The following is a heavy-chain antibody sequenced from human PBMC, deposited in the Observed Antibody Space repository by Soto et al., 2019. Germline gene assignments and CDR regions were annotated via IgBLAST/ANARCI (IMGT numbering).Heavy chain of an antibody. Sequence: PSETMSLTCTVSGGSIRSSSQSLALIHHPPGKGLEWIGSIYYSGSTYSNPSLKSRVTISVDTSKNQFSLKLSSVTAADTAVYYCARHSLLRWGMDVWGQGPTGTV. J-gene: IGHJ6*02. D-gene: IGHD4-17*01. CDR3: ARHSLLRWGMDV. CDR2: IYYSGST. V-gene: IGHV4-39*01. CDR1: GGSIRSSSQS.